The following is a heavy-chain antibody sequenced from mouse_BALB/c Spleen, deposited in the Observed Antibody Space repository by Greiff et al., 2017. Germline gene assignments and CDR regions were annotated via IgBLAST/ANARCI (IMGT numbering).Heavy chain of an antibody. D-gene: IGHD2-1*01. CDR1: GFTFSSYT. Sequence: EVKLVESGGGLVKPGGSLKLSCAASGFTFSSYTMSWVRQTPEKRLEWVATISSGGSYTYYPDSVKGRFTISRDNAKNTLYLQMSSLKSEDTAMYYCTRVGNHRYFDVWGAGTTVTVSS. V-gene: IGHV5-6-4*01. CDR3: TRVGNHRYFDV. CDR2: ISSGGSYT. J-gene: IGHJ1*01.